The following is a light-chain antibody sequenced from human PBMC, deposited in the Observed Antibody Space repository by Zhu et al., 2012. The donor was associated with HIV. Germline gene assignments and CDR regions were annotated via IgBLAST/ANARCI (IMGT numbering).Light chain of an antibody. V-gene: IGKV1-5*03. Sequence: DIQMTQSPSTLSASVGDRVTITCRASQSISSWLAWYQQMPGKAPKLLIYKASSLESGVPSRFSGSGSGTEFTLTISSLQPDDFATYYCQEYSTYSWTFGQGTKVEFK. CDR2: KAS. J-gene: IGKJ1*01. CDR3: QEYSTYSWT. CDR1: QSISSW.